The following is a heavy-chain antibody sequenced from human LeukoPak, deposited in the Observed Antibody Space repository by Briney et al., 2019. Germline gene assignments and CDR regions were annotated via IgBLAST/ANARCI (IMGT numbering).Heavy chain of an antibody. J-gene: IGHJ4*02. Sequence: GASVKVSCKASGYTFTSYYMHWVRQAPGQGLEWMGIINPSGGSTSYAQKFQGRVTMTRDTSTSTVYMELSSLRSEDTAVYYCARDFEQLTTKLGIDYWGQGTLVTVSS. CDR2: INPSGGST. D-gene: IGHD7-27*01. CDR3: ARDFEQLTTKLGIDY. CDR1: GYTFTSYY. V-gene: IGHV1-46*01.